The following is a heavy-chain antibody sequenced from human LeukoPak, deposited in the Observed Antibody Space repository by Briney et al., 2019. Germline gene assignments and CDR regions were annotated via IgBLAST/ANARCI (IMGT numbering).Heavy chain of an antibody. CDR2: INHSGST. Sequence: PSETLSLTCAVYGGSFSGYYRSWIRQPPGKGLEWIGEINHSGSTNYNPSLKSRVSMSVDTSKNQFSLKLSSVTAADTAVYYCARDYASSWYSYFDYWGQGTLVTVSS. V-gene: IGHV4-34*01. CDR3: ARDYASSWYSYFDY. CDR1: GGSFSGYY. D-gene: IGHD6-13*01. J-gene: IGHJ4*02.